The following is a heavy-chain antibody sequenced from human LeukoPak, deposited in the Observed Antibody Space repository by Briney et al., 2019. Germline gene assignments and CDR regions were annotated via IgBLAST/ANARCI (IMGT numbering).Heavy chain of an antibody. CDR2: ISDSGGKT. CDR1: GFTFSTFSNYG. V-gene: IGHV3-23*01. CDR3: AKHGSGRYFDY. Sequence: GGSLRLSCAASGFTFSTFSNYGMSWVRQAPGKGLEWVSAISDSGGKTYYADSMKGRFTISRDNSKNTLYLQMNSLRAEDTAVYYCAKHGSGRYFDYWGQGTLVTVSS. J-gene: IGHJ4*02. D-gene: IGHD6-19*01.